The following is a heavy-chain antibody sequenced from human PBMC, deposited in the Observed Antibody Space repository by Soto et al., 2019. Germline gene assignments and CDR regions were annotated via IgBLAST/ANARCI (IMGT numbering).Heavy chain of an antibody. CDR2: IYYSGST. V-gene: IGHV4-39*01. Sequence: SETLSLTCTVSGGSISSSSYYWGWIRQPLGKGLEWIGSIYYSGSTYYNPSLKSRVTISVDTSKNQFSLKLSSVTAADTAVYYCARSRNSDYVPQYWGQGTLVTVSS. CDR1: GGSISSSSYY. CDR3: ARSRNSDYVPQY. D-gene: IGHD4-4*01. J-gene: IGHJ4*02.